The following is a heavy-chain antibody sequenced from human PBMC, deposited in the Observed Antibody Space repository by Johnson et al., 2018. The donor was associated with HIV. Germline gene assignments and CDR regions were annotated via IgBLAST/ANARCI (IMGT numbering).Heavy chain of an antibody. V-gene: IGHV3-23*01. CDR3: AKDLFSAAAGTRNAFDI. J-gene: IGHJ3*02. Sequence: VLLLESGGGLVQPGGSLRLSCAASGFTFSSYAMSWVRQAPGKGLEWVSAISGSGGSTYYADSVKGRFTISRDNSKNTLYLQMNSLRAEDTAVYYCAKDLFSAAAGTRNAFDIWGQGTMVTVSS. CDR2: ISGSGGST. D-gene: IGHD6-13*01. CDR1: GFTFSSYA.